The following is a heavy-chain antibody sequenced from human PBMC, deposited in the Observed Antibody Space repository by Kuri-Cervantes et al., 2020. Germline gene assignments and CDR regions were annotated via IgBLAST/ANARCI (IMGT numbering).Heavy chain of an antibody. J-gene: IGHJ3*02. Sequence: ETLSPTCAASRFTFSSYSMNWVRQAPGKGLEWVSYMSSSSSTIYYADSVKGRFTISRDSAKNTLHLQLNSLRAEGTAVYDCVRGGYGTALDIWGQGTVVTVSS. V-gene: IGHV3-48*04. CDR1: RFTFSSYS. CDR2: MSSSSSTI. CDR3: VRGGYGTALDI. D-gene: IGHD5-18*01.